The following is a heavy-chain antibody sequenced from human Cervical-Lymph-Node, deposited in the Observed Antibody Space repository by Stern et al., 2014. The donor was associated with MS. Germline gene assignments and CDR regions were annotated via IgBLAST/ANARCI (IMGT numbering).Heavy chain of an antibody. CDR1: GFSLNTSGVG. J-gene: IGHJ4*02. D-gene: IGHD1-26*01. CDR3: AYTSVMGSTFFDY. Sequence: QVTLRESGPTLVKPTKTLTLTCSFSGFSLNTSGVGVGWIRQPPGKALEWLALIYWDDDDRHSPSLKSRLTITKDTSKNQVVLTMTTMDPVDTGTYFCAYTSVMGSTFFDYWGQGTLVTVSS. V-gene: IGHV2-5*02. CDR2: IYWDDDD.